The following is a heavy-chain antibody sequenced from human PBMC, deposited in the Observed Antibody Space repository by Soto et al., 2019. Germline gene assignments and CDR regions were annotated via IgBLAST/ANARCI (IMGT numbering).Heavy chain of an antibody. Sequence: SETLSLTCAVSGGSISSGGYSWSWIRQPPGKGPEWIGYIYHSGSTYYNPSLKSRVTISVDRSKNQFSLKLSSVTAADTAVYYCARARAVIGLDYWGQGTLVTVSS. D-gene: IGHD3-3*01. V-gene: IGHV4-30-2*01. CDR1: GGSISSGGYS. J-gene: IGHJ4*02. CDR2: IYHSGST. CDR3: ARARAVIGLDY.